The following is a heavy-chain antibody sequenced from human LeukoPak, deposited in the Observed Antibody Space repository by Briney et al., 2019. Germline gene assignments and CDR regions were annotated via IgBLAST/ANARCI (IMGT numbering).Heavy chain of an antibody. J-gene: IGHJ4*02. D-gene: IGHD1-26*01. Sequence: SETLSLTCTVSGGSISSYYWSWIRQPPGKGLEWIGSIYHSGNTYHNPSLKSRVTISVDTSKNQFSLKLSSVTAADTAVYYCARDEGGSGSYSFDYWGQGTLVTVSS. CDR2: IYHSGNT. CDR3: ARDEGGSGSYSFDY. CDR1: GGSISSYY. V-gene: IGHV4-38-2*02.